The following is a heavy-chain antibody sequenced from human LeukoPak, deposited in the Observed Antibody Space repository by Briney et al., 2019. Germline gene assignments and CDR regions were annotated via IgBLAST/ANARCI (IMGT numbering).Heavy chain of an antibody. CDR3: AKDYYGSGSYYGCLDV. Sequence: GGSLRLSCAASGFTFSSYAVTWVRQAPGKGLEWVSTITDSGGDTYYADSVKGRFTISRDNSNNTLYLQMNSLRAEDTAVYYCAKDYYGSGSYYGCLDVWGQGTTVTVSS. D-gene: IGHD3-10*01. V-gene: IGHV3-23*01. CDR1: GFTFSSYA. J-gene: IGHJ6*02. CDR2: ITDSGGDT.